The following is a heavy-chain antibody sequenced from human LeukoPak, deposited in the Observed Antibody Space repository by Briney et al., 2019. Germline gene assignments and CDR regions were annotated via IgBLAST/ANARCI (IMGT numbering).Heavy chain of an antibody. CDR3: ARDTPSSDCSSTSCSQGEYYYYYYGMDV. V-gene: IGHV1-46*01. J-gene: IGHJ6*02. D-gene: IGHD2-2*01. Sequence: GASAKVSCKASGYTFTSYYMHWVRQAPGQGLEWMGIINPSGGSTSYAQKFQGRVTMTRDTSTSTVYMELSSLRSEDTAVYYCARDTPSSDCSSTSCSQGEYYYYYYGMDVWGQGTTVTVSS. CDR1: GYTFTSYY. CDR2: INPSGGST.